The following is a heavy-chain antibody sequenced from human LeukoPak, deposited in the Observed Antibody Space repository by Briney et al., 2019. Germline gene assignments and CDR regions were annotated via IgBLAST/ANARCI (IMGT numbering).Heavy chain of an antibody. D-gene: IGHD4-17*01. Sequence: GGSLRLSCAASGFTFTRHWMGWVRQAPGKGLEWVASVNKDGNKSSVDSVKGGFIIYTDNARNSLSLQMSSLRVEDTAIYFCARGPDYGDRLDYFDYWGQGTLVTVSS. CDR2: VNKDGNK. V-gene: IGHV3-7*01. J-gene: IGHJ4*02. CDR3: ARGPDYGDRLDYFDY. CDR1: GFTFTRHW.